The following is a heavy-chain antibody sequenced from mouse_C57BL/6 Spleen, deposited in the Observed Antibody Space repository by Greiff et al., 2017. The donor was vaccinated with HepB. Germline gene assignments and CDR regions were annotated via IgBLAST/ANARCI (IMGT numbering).Heavy chain of an antibody. CDR1: GFTFSDYY. V-gene: IGHV5-12*01. D-gene: IGHD2-2*01. CDR3: ARQATMVTTGAMDY. CDR2: ISNGGGST. Sequence: EVKLVESGGGLVQPGGSLKLSCAASGFTFSDYYMYWVRQTPEKRLAWVAYISNGGGSTYYPDTVKGRFTISRDNAKNILYLQMSRLKSEDTAMYYWARQATMVTTGAMDYWGQGTSVTVSS. J-gene: IGHJ4*01.